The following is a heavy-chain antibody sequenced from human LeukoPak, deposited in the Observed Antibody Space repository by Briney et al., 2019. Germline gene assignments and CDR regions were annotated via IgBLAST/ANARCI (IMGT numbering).Heavy chain of an antibody. CDR2: IYYSGST. V-gene: IGHV4-59*08. CDR3: ARQWSSAAGSFDY. J-gene: IGHJ4*02. D-gene: IGHD6-13*01. Sequence: SETLSLTCTVSGGSISSYYWSWIRQPPGKGLEWIGYIYYSGSTNYNPSLKSRVTISVDTSKNQFSLKLSSVPAADTAVYYCARQWSSAAGSFDYWGQGTLVTVSS. CDR1: GGSISSYY.